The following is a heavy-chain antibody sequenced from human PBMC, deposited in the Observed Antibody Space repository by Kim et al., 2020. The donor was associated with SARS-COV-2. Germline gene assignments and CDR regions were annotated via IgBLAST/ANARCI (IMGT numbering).Heavy chain of an antibody. V-gene: IGHV4-34*01. Sequence: SETLSLTCTVSGASFSSYDLSWIRQPPGKGLEWLGEINHSGTTNYNPSLKSRLTISADKSKNQLSLKLRSVTAADTAVYYCARAARRGAPLLSFQ. D-gene: IGHD2-15*01. CDR3: ARAARRGAPLLSFQ. CDR1: GASFSSYD. J-gene: IGHJ1*01. CDR2: INHSGTT.